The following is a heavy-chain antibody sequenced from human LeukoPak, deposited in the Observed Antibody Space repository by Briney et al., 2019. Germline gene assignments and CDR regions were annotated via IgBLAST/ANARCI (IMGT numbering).Heavy chain of an antibody. D-gene: IGHD3-16*01. CDR3: ATKRGEGTQLNYMWFDP. J-gene: IGHJ5*02. Sequence: GGSLRLSCAVSGFTFSDYYMTWIRQAPGKGLEWLSYINTGSTYTNYADSVKGRCTISRDNSKSMLYLQMNSLRAEDTAIYYCATKRGEGTQLNYMWFDPWGQGTLVTVSS. V-gene: IGHV3-11*03. CDR1: GFTFSDYY. CDR2: INTGSTYT.